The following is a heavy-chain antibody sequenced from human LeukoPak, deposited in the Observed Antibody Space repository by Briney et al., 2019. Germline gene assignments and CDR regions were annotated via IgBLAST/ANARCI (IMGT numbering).Heavy chain of an antibody. V-gene: IGHV4-61*02. CDR2: INSSGST. Sequence: SVTLSLTCTVSGGSISSGSYYWSWIRQPAGKGLEWIGRINSSGSTNYNPSLNSRVTISVDTSKNQFSLKLTSVTAADTALYYCVREVWSHNCFDPWGQGALVTVSS. D-gene: IGHD2-21*01. CDR3: VREVWSHNCFDP. CDR1: GGSISSGSYY. J-gene: IGHJ5*02.